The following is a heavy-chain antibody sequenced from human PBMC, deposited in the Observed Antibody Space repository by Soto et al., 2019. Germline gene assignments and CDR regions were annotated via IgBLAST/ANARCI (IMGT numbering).Heavy chain of an antibody. Sequence: QMHLQESGSGLVKPSQTLSLTCAVSGGSLSSSAYSWSWIRQPPGKGLEWIGFIYQSGSTYYNPSLKSRVTMSLDRTKNQFSLKLSSVTAADTAVYYCARDGGRHSGGIDYWGQGTLVTVSS. J-gene: IGHJ4*02. V-gene: IGHV4-30-2*01. D-gene: IGHD1-26*01. CDR3: ARDGGRHSGGIDY. CDR2: IYQSGST. CDR1: GGSLSSSAYS.